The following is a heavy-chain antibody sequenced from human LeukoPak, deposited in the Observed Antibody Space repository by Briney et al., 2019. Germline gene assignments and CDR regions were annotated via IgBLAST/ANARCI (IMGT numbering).Heavy chain of an antibody. D-gene: IGHD6-13*01. Sequence: SVKVSCKASGGTFSSYAISWVRQAPGQGLEWMGGIIPIFGTANYTQKFQGRVTITTDESTSTAYMELSSLRSEDTAVYYCARGLLSAAGYNWFDPWGQGTLVTVSS. CDR2: IIPIFGTA. V-gene: IGHV1-69*05. J-gene: IGHJ5*02. CDR3: ARGLLSAAGYNWFDP. CDR1: GGTFSSYA.